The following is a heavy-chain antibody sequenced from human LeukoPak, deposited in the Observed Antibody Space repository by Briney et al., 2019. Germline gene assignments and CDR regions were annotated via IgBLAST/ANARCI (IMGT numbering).Heavy chain of an antibody. V-gene: IGHV3-53*01. CDR3: ARGLVEMATIYFDY. CDR1: GFTVSSNY. D-gene: IGHD5-24*01. Sequence: GGSLRLSCAASGFTVSSNYMSWVRQAPGKGLEWVSVIYSAGSTYYADSVKGRFTISRDNSKNTLYLQMNSLRAEDTAVYYCARGLVEMATIYFDYWGQGTLVTVSS. J-gene: IGHJ4*02. CDR2: IYSAGST.